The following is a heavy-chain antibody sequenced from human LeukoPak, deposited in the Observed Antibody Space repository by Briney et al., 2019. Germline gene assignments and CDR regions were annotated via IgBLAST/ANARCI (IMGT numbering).Heavy chain of an antibody. Sequence: PGGSLRLSCAASGFTFDDYGVRWVRQAPGKGLEWVYGINWNGGRTGYADSVKGRFTISRDNAKNSLYLQMNSLRAEDTALYYCARDRFGSYFDYWGQGTLVTVSS. J-gene: IGHJ4*02. CDR2: INWNGGRT. CDR1: GFTFDDYG. D-gene: IGHD3-10*01. CDR3: ARDRFGSYFDY. V-gene: IGHV3-20*04.